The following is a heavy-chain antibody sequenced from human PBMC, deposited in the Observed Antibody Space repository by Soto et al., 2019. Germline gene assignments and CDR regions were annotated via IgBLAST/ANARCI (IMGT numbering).Heavy chain of an antibody. J-gene: IGHJ2*01. CDR3: ARASMIGVPGFFDV. CDR2: IYDSGNT. CDR1: GGSISTSSYH. Sequence: PSETLSLTCTVSGGSISTSSYHWGWIRQPPGKGLEWIANIYDSGNTYNNPSLKSRVTISVDTSKNQFSLKLTSVTAADTAIYYCARASMIGVPGFFDVWGRGTLVT. D-gene: IGHD3-22*01. V-gene: IGHV4-39*01.